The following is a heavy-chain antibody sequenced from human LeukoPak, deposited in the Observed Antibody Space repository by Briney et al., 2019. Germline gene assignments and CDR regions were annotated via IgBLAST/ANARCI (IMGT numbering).Heavy chain of an antibody. CDR1: GFTFSSYA. J-gene: IGHJ6*03. V-gene: IGHV3-30-3*01. Sequence: GGSLRLSCAASGFTFSSYAMHCVRQAPGKGLEWVAVISYDGSNKYYADSVKGRFTISRDNSKNMLYLQMNSLRAEDTAVYYCARDGEVGATPTYYYYYMDVWGKGTTVTVSS. CDR3: ARDGEVGATPTYYYYYMDV. D-gene: IGHD1-26*01. CDR2: ISYDGSNK.